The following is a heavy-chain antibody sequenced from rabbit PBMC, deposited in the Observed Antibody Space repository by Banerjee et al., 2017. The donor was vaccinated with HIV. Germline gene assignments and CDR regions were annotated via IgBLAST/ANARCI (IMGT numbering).Heavy chain of an antibody. D-gene: IGHD7-1*01. CDR1: GLDFSSSYW. Sequence: QEQLEESGGDLVKPGGSLTLTCKASGLDFSSSYWIWWVRQAPGKGREGIGCINTGSGSTWYASWAKGRFTISKTSSTTVTLQMTSLTAADTATYFCARAPYWTYVATGGAVARYDFNLWGQGTLVTVS. J-gene: IGHJ4*01. CDR3: ARAPYWTYVATGGAVARYDFNL. CDR2: INTGSGST. V-gene: IGHV1S45*01.